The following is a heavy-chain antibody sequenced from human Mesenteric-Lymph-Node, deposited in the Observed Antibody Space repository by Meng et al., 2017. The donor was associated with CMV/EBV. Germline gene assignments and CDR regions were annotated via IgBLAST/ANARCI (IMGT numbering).Heavy chain of an antibody. D-gene: IGHD5-24*01. CDR1: GYTFTGYY. Sequence: SGYTFTGYYMHWVRQAPGQGREWMGWINPNSGGTNYAQKFQGRVTMTRDTSINTVYMELTRLRSDDTAVYYCARDGTDGGWPYWFDPWGQGTLVTVSS. J-gene: IGHJ5*02. CDR2: INPNSGGT. V-gene: IGHV1-2*02. CDR3: ARDGTDGGWPYWFDP.